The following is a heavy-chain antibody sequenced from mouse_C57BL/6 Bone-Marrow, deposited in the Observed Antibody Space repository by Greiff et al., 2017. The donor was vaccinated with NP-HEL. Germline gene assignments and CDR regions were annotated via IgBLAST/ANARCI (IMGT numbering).Heavy chain of an antibody. V-gene: IGHV1-64*01. Sequence: QVQLQQPGAELVKPGASVKLSCKASGYTFTSYWMHWVKQRPGQGLEWIGMIHPNSGSTNYNEKLKSKATLTVDKSSSTAYMQLSSLTSEDSAVYYCARYSSMITRRWFAYWGQGTLVTVSA. CDR3: ARYSSMITRRWFAY. D-gene: IGHD2-4*01. CDR1: GYTFTSYW. J-gene: IGHJ3*01. CDR2: IHPNSGST.